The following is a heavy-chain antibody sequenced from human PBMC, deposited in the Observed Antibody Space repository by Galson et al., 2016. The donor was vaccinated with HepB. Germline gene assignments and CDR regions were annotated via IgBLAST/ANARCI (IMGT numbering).Heavy chain of an antibody. D-gene: IGHD3-22*01. Sequence: SLRLSCAASGFTFDDYAMHWVRQAPGTGLEWVSGISWNSGSIGYAASVKGRFPIPRDNAKNSLYLQMNSLRAEDTALYYCAKDSEGGYYYDSSGYSQLFYGMDVWGQGTTVTVSS. CDR1: GFTFDDYA. CDR3: AKDSEGGYYYDSSGYSQLFYGMDV. CDR2: ISWNSGSI. J-gene: IGHJ6*02. V-gene: IGHV3-9*01.